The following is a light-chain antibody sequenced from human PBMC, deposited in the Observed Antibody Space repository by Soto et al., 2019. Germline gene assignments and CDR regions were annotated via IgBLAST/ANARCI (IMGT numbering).Light chain of an antibody. J-gene: IGLJ3*02. CDR3: SSYASSNNLV. V-gene: IGLV2-8*01. Sequence: QSALTQPPSASGSPGQSVIISCTGTSSDVGAYNYVSWYQQYPGKAPKLMIYDVSKRPSGVPARFSGSKSGNTASLTVSGLQAEDEADYYCSSYASSNNLVFGGGTKLTVL. CDR2: DVS. CDR1: SSDVGAYNY.